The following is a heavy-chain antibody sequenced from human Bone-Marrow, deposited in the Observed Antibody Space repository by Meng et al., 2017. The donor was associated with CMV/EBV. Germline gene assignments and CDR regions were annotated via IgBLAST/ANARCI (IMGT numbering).Heavy chain of an antibody. CDR2: IYNNGST. D-gene: IGHD3-10*01. J-gene: IGHJ5*02. Sequence: SETLSLTCTVSGGSISTYYWTWIRQPPGKGLEWIGNIYNNGSTNDNPSLRSRVTISVDTSKNQFSLKLTSVTAADTAVYYCARSRVRGQYTWFVPWGQGILVTVSS. CDR3: ARSRVRGQYTWFVP. CDR1: GGSISTYY. V-gene: IGHV4-59*01.